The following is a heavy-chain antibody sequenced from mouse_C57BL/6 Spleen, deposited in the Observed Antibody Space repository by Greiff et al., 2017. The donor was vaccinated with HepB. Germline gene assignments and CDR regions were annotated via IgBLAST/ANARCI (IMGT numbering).Heavy chain of an antibody. CDR1: GFSLTSYG. V-gene: IGHV2-5*01. CDR2: IWRGGST. Sequence: VKLMESGPGLVQPSQSLSITCTVSGFSLTSYGVHWVRQSPGKGLEWLGVIWRGGSTDYNAAFMSRLSITKDNSKSQVFFKMNSLQADDTAIYYCSKGVPASYYDAMDYWGQGTSVTVSS. J-gene: IGHJ4*01. CDR3: SKGVPASYYDAMDY. D-gene: IGHD6-1*01.